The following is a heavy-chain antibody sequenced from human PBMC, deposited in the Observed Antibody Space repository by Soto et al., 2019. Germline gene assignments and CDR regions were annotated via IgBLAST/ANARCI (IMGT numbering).Heavy chain of an antibody. D-gene: IGHD1-26*01. CDR1: GFTFSSYA. Sequence: PGGSLRLSCAASGFTFSSYAMSWVRQAPGKGLEWVSAISGSGGSTYYADSVKGRFTISRGNSKNTLYLQMNSLRAEDTAVYYCAKVILGIVGAPDAFDIWGQGTMVTVSS. J-gene: IGHJ3*02. CDR2: ISGSGGST. CDR3: AKVILGIVGAPDAFDI. V-gene: IGHV3-23*01.